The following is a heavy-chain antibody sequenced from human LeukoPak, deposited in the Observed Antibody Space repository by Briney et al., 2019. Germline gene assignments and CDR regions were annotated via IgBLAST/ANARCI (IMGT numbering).Heavy chain of an antibody. V-gene: IGHV1-2*02. CDR3: AKGRVVAGSKSLTYHWLDP. Sequence: ASVKVSCKASGYTFTGYYIHWVRQAPGQGLEWVGWINPNSGGAKYAQKFQDRVTMTRDTSISTAYMGLSRLRSDDTAVYYCAKGRVVAGSKSLTYHWLDPWGEGTLVTVSS. CDR2: INPNSGGA. J-gene: IGHJ5*02. CDR1: GYTFTGYY. D-gene: IGHD6-19*01.